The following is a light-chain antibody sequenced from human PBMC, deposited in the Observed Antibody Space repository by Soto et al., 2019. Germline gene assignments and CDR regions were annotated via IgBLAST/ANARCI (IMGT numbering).Light chain of an antibody. J-gene: IGKJ1*01. CDR3: QQYVISPRT. V-gene: IGKV3-20*01. CDR1: QSVSNNY. CDR2: GAS. Sequence: EIVLTQSPGTLSLSPGERATLSCRASQSVSNNYLAWYQQKPGQAPRLLIYGASGRATGIPDRFSGSGSGTDFTLTISRLEPEDFAVYYCQQYVISPRTFGQGTKVEIK.